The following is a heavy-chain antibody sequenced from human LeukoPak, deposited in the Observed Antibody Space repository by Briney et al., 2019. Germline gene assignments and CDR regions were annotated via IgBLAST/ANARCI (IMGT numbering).Heavy chain of an antibody. V-gene: IGHV1-2*02. Sequence: GASVKVSCKASGYTFTGYYMHWVRQAPGQGLEWMGWINPNSGGTNYAQKFQGRVTMTRDTSISTAYMELSRLRSDDTAVYYCARGPTMIVVVITTPFDYWGQGTLVTVSS. CDR2: INPNSGGT. CDR3: ARGPTMIVVVITTPFDY. D-gene: IGHD3-22*01. CDR1: GYTFTGYY. J-gene: IGHJ4*02.